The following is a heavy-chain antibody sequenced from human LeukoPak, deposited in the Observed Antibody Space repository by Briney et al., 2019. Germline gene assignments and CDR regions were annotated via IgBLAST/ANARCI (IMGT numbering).Heavy chain of an antibody. CDR1: GFTVSSNY. J-gene: IGHJ3*02. V-gene: IGHV3-66*01. Sequence: GGSLRLSCAASGFTVSSNYMSWVRQAPGKGLEWVSVIYSGGSTYYADSVKGRFTVSRDNSKNTLYLQMNSLRAEDTAVYYCARVGGGYNRDAFDIWGQGTMVTVSS. CDR2: IYSGGST. D-gene: IGHD5-18*01. CDR3: ARVGGGYNRDAFDI.